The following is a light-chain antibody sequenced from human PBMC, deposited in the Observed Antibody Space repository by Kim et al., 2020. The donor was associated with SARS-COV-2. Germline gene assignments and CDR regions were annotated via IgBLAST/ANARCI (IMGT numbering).Light chain of an antibody. Sequence: GQSLTISCTGTSSHVGRYDYGSWHQQHTGKAPKLLVSEVPRRPSGVPDRFSGSKSGNTASRTVCGLQTEDEADYYCASYGGTNTLLFGGGTQLTVL. J-gene: IGLJ2*01. CDR3: ASYGGTNTLL. CDR2: EVP. V-gene: IGLV2-8*01. CDR1: SSHVGRYDY.